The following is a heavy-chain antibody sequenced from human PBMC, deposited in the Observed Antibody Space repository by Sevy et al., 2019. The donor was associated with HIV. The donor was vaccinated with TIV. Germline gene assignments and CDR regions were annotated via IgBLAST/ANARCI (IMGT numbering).Heavy chain of an antibody. CDR2: ISYDGSNK. Sequence: GGSLRLSCAASGFTFSSYGMHWVRQAPGKGLEWVAVISYDGSNKYYADSVKGRFTISRDNSKNTLYLQMNSLRAEDTAVIYCAKDVIAAAFHLSSYYYGMDVWGQGTTVTVSS. J-gene: IGHJ6*02. CDR1: GFTFSSYG. D-gene: IGHD6-13*01. V-gene: IGHV3-30*18. CDR3: AKDVIAAAFHLSSYYYGMDV.